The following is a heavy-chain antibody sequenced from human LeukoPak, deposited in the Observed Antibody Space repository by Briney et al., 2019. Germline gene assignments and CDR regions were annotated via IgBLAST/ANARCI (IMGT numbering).Heavy chain of an antibody. D-gene: IGHD6-13*01. CDR2: VEKDGSGK. J-gene: IGHJ4*02. CDR1: GFTFSNHW. V-gene: IGHV3-7*01. CDR3: AREVATGTGAYNY. Sequence: GGSLRLSCAASGFTFSNHWMAWVRQAPGKGLEWVANVEKDGSGKNYVDSVKGRFIISRDNAKNSLYLQMNSLRVEDTAVYFCAREVATGTGAYNYWGQGTLVTVSS.